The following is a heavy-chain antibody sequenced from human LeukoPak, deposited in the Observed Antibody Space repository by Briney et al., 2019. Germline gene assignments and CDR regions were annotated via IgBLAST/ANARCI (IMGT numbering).Heavy chain of an antibody. CDR3: ARDSGLLSAALHY. CDR1: GGSISSGGYS. J-gene: IGHJ4*02. Sequence: SETLSLTCAVSGGSISSGGYSWSWIRQPPGKGLEWIGYIYHSGSTYYNPSLKSRVTISVDRSKNQFSLKVGSVTAADTAVYYCARDSGLLSAALHYWGQGTLVTVSS. D-gene: IGHD3-10*01. CDR2: IYHSGST. V-gene: IGHV4-30-2*01.